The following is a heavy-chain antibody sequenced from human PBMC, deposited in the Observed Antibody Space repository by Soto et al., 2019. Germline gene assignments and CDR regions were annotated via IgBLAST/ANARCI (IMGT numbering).Heavy chain of an antibody. CDR3: AKGYCSGGSCYYFDY. D-gene: IGHD2-15*01. CDR2: ISGSGGST. V-gene: IGHV3-23*01. Sequence: XXSLRLSLAAAGFPFSSYAVSWFPQAPGKGLEWVSAISGSGGSTYYADSVKGRFTISRDNSKNTLYLQMNSLRAGDTAVYYCAKGYCSGGSCYYFDYWGQGTLVPVSS. CDR1: GFPFSSYA. J-gene: IGHJ4*02.